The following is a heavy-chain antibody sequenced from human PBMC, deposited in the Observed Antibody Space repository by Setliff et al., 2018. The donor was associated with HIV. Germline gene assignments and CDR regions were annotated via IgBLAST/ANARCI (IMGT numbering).Heavy chain of an antibody. Sequence: LSLTCTVSGGSISSSSYYWGWIRQPPGKGLEWIGSIYYRGSTYYNPSLKSRVTISVDTSKNQFFLNLSSVTATDSAVYYCARLGRPYSGQGWFDPWGQGTLVTVSS. J-gene: IGHJ5*02. CDR3: ARLGRPYSGQGWFDP. CDR1: GGSISSSSYY. D-gene: IGHD5-12*01. V-gene: IGHV4-39*01. CDR2: IYYRGST.